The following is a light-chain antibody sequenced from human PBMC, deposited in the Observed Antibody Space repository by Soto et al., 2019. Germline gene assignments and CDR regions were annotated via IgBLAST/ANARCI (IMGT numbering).Light chain of an antibody. CDR2: GSS. J-gene: IGKJ3*01. Sequence: EIVLTQSPVTLSLSPGERATLSCRAIQSVSSSYLAWYQQKPGQAPRLLIYGSSSRATGIPDRFSGSGSGTDFTLTISRLEPEDFAVYYCQQYGSSFTFGPGTKVDIK. CDR1: QSVSSSY. V-gene: IGKV3-20*01. CDR3: QQYGSSFT.